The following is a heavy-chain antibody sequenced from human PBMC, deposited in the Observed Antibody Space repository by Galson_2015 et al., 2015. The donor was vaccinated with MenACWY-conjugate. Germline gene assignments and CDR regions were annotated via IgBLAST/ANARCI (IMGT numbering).Heavy chain of an antibody. CDR1: AFSVGSNY. D-gene: IGHD5-24*01. J-gene: IGHJ6*02. Sequence: SLSLSCATSAFSVGSNYMSWVRQAPGKGLEWVSIIYSGGYTYYADSVKGRFTISRDDARNSLYLQMNSLRAEDTAVYYCARLPAGSEIRYFYGMDVWGQGTTVTVSS. CDR3: ARLPAGSEIRYFYGMDV. CDR2: IYSGGYT. V-gene: IGHV3-53*01.